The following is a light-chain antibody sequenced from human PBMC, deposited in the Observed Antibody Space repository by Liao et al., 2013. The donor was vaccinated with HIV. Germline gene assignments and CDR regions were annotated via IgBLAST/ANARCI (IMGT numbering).Light chain of an antibody. Sequence: SYELTQPPSVSVSPGQTASITCSGDKLGDKYACWYQQKSGQSPVLVIYQDTKRPSGIPERFSGSNSGNTATLTIIATQAMDEADYYCQAWDSTTLFVFGTGTKVTVL. J-gene: IGLJ1*01. V-gene: IGLV3-1*01. CDR2: QDT. CDR3: QAWDSTTLFV. CDR1: KLGDKY.